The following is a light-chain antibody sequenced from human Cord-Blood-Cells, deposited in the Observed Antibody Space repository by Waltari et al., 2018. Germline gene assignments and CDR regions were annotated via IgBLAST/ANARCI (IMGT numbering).Light chain of an antibody. J-gene: IGLJ3*02. Sequence: HSALTQPPSASGSPGQSVTISCTGTSSDVGGYHFVPWYQQHPGKAPKLMIYEVSQRPSGVPDCFSGSKSGNTASLTVSGLQAEDEAEYYCSSYAGSNNWVFGGGTKLTVL. CDR1: SSDVGGYHF. CDR2: EVS. CDR3: SSYAGSNNWV. V-gene: IGLV2-8*01.